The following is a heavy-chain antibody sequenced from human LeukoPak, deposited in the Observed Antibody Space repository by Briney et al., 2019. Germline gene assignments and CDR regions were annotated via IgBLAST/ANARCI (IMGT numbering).Heavy chain of an antibody. J-gene: IGHJ4*02. CDR2: IYFSGST. CDR3: ARGGGYFNY. Sequence: PSETLSLTCTVSGGSISSDYWSWIRQPPGKGLEWIGYIYFSGSTNYNPSLKSRVTISVDTSKTQLSLKLSPVTAADTAVYYCARGGGYFNYWGQGTLVTVSS. CDR1: GGSISSDY. D-gene: IGHD3-16*01. V-gene: IGHV4-59*01.